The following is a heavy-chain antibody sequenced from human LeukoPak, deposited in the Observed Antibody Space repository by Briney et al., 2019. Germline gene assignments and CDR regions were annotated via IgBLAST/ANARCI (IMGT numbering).Heavy chain of an antibody. D-gene: IGHD4-17*01. Sequence: SETLSLTCAVYGGSFSGYYWSWIRQPPGKGLEWIGYIYYSGSTYYNPSLKSRVTISVDTSKNQFSLKLSSVTAADTAVYYCARDLGLTVTDYGMDVWGQGTTVTVSS. CDR3: ARDLGLTVTDYGMDV. CDR2: IYYSGST. CDR1: GGSFSGYY. V-gene: IGHV4-30-4*01. J-gene: IGHJ6*02.